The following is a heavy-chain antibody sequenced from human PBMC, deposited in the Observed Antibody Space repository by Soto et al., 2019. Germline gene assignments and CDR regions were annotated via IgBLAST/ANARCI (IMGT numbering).Heavy chain of an antibody. V-gene: IGHV3-7*03. CDR2: INKDGSQK. D-gene: IGHD7-27*01. Sequence: GGSLRLSCAASGFTLSNYWMTWVRQAPGKGLEWVANINKDGSQKNYVDSVKGRFTIASDNGQNSLSLQINSLRVEDTAVYYCVRELGLAYWGQGALVTVSS. CDR3: VRELGLAY. CDR1: GFTLSNYW. J-gene: IGHJ4*02.